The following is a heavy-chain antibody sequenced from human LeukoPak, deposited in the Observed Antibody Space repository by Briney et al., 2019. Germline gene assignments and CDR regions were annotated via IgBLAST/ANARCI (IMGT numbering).Heavy chain of an antibody. Sequence: SETLSLTCTVSGGSISSSSYYWGWIRQPPGKGLEWIGSIYYSGSTYYNPSLKSRVTISVDTSKNQFSLKLSSVTAADTAVYYCARDCSGTSCYKDWFDPWGQGTLVTVSS. CDR3: ARDCSGTSCYKDWFDP. D-gene: IGHD2-2*02. CDR2: IYYSGST. V-gene: IGHV4-39*07. CDR1: GGSISSSSYY. J-gene: IGHJ5*02.